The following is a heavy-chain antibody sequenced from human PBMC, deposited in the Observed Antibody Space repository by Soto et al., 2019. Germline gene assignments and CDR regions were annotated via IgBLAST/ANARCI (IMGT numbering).Heavy chain of an antibody. CDR1: GGSISSYY. Sequence: SETLSLTCTVSGGSISSYYWSWIRQPPGKGLEWIGYIYYSGSTNYNPSLKSRVTISVDTSKNQFSLKPSSVTAADTAVYYCARQGYSSLDWFDPWGQGTLVTVSS. CDR3: ARQGYSSLDWFDP. D-gene: IGHD6-13*01. CDR2: IYYSGST. V-gene: IGHV4-59*08. J-gene: IGHJ5*02.